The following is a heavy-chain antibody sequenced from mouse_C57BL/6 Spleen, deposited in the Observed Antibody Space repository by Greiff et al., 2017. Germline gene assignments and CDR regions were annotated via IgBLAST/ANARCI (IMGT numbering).Heavy chain of an antibody. D-gene: IGHD1-1*01. Sequence: EVHLVESGGGLVKPGGSLKLSCAASGFTFSDYGMHWVRQAPEKGLEWVAYISSGSSTIYYADTVKGRFTISRDNAKNTLFLQMTSLRSEDTAMYYCARRALGGSSYGYFDYWGQGTTLTVSS. CDR1: GFTFSDYG. CDR2: ISSGSSTI. J-gene: IGHJ2*01. V-gene: IGHV5-17*01. CDR3: ARRALGGSSYGYFDY.